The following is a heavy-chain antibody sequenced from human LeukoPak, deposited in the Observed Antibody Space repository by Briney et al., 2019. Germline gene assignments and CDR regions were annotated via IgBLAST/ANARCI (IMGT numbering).Heavy chain of an antibody. D-gene: IGHD3-16*02. V-gene: IGHV3-30*04. J-gene: IGHJ3*02. CDR2: ISYDGSSK. Sequence: GRSLRLSCAASGFTFSSYAMRWVRQAPGKGLEWVAVISYDGSSKYYADSVKGRFTISRDNSKNTLYLQMNSLRAEDTAVYYCAVTESGYDYVWGSYPGDAFDIWGQGTMVTVSS. CDR3: AVTESGYDYVWGSYPGDAFDI. CDR1: GFTFSSYA.